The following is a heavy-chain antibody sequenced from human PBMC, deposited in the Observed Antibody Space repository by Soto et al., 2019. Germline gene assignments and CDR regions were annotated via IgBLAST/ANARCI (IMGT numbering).Heavy chain of an antibody. CDR2: ISGDGGST. V-gene: IGHV3-23*01. CDR3: LVFISWRVSPDSCFGS. J-gene: IGHJ4*02. Sequence: PGGSLRLSCEVSGFTFINYAMTWVRQPPGKGLEWVSGISGDGGSTYYADSVKGRFPISRDNPKNTMFLEMKTLRVEDTAVYYCLVFISWRVSPDSCFGSWVLGTLVTVSS. D-gene: IGHD3-10*01. CDR1: GFTFINYA.